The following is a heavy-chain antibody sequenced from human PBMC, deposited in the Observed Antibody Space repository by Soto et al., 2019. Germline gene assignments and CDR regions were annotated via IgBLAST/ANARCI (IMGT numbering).Heavy chain of an antibody. D-gene: IGHD3-22*01. V-gene: IGHV4-59*03. CDR1: GASISTYY. CDR3: AITRVENNYYGGRDV. Sequence: PSETLSLTCTVSGASISTYYYNWIRQAPGKALEWIGYIYYTGITNYNPSLESRVTISQDTSKNQLSLTMTSVTAADTAVYYCAITRVENNYYGGRDVWGQGTTVTVSS. J-gene: IGHJ6*02. CDR2: IYYTGIT.